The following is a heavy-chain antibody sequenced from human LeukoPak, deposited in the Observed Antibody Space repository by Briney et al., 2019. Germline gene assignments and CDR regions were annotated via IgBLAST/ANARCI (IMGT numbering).Heavy chain of an antibody. CDR3: AKGSGWLLPQYFDF. V-gene: IGHV3-23*01. D-gene: IGHD2-21*01. Sequence: PGGSLRLPCAASGFTFSSSAMSWVRQAPGKGLEWLSTISGGGGSTYYADSVKGRFTISRDNSKNTLYLHMKSLRAEDTAVYYCAKGSGWLLPQYFDFWGQGTLVTVSS. CDR2: ISGGGGST. J-gene: IGHJ4*02. CDR1: GFTFSSSA.